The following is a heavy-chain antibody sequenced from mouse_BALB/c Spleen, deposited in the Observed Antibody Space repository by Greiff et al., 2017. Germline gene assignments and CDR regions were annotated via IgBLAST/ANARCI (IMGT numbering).Heavy chain of an antibody. CDR1: GFTFSNYW. J-gene: IGHJ4*01. Sequence: EVQVVESGGGLVQPGGSMKLSCVASGFTFSNYWMNWVRQSPEKGLEWVAEIRLKSNNYATHYAESVKGRFTISRDDSKSSVYLQMNNLRAEDTGIYYCTRDGNYPMDYWGQGTSVTVSS. V-gene: IGHV6-6*02. CDR3: TRDGNYPMDY. CDR2: IRLKSNNYAT. D-gene: IGHD2-1*01.